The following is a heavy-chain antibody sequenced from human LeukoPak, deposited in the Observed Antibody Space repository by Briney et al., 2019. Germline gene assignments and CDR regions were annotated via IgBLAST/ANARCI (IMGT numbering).Heavy chain of an antibody. CDR3: ARGRNNNYYYMDV. CDR1: GYTFTNYD. CDR2: MNPKSGNT. J-gene: IGHJ6*03. Sequence: ASVKVSCTASGYTFTNYDIHWVRQATGQGLEWKGWMNPKSGNTAYGRKFQGRVTMTRNTSISTAYMELSSLRSEDTAVYFCARGRNNNYYYMDVWGKGTTVTV. D-gene: IGHD1/OR15-1a*01. V-gene: IGHV1-8*01.